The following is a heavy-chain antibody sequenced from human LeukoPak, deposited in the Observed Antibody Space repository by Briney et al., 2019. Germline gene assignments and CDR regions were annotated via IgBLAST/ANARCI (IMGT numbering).Heavy chain of an antibody. V-gene: IGHV3-7*01. D-gene: IGHD6-13*01. CDR2: IKEDGTKK. Sequence: GGSLSLSCAASGFTVNTFWMSWVRQTPGKGLEWMANIKEDGTKKYYVDSVKGRFTISRDNAENSLYLQMNSLRAEDTAVYYCARDAAGYDPWGQGTLVTVSS. CDR1: GFTVNTFW. CDR3: ARDAAGYDP. J-gene: IGHJ5*02.